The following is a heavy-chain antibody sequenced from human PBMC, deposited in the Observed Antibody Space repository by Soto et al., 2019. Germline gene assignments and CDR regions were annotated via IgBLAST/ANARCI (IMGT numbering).Heavy chain of an antibody. CDR1: GSSFTRYW. CDR2: IDPSDSYT. Sequence: PGGSLKTLFHGPGSSFTRYWNSRGPQIPGKGPEGMGRIDPSDSYTNYSPSFQGHVTISADKSISTAYLQWSSLKASDTDMYYCARHLCGYGDYLVGMEVWGKGTTVTV. D-gene: IGHD4-17*01. CDR3: ARHLCGYGDYLVGMEV. V-gene: IGHV5-10-1*01. J-gene: IGHJ6*04.